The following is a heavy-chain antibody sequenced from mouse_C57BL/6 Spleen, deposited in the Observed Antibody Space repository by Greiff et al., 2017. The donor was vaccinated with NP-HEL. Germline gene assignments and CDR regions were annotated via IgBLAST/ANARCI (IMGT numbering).Heavy chain of an antibody. V-gene: IGHV5-4*01. D-gene: IGHD3-1*01. CDR2: ISDGGSYT. CDR1: GFTFSSYA. Sequence: EVKLMESGGGLVKPGGSLKLSCAASGFTFSSYAMSWVRQTPEKRLEWVATISDGGSYTYYPDNVKGRFTISRDNAKNNLYLQMSHLKSEDTAMYYCARDRGTWYFDYWGQGTTLTVSS. CDR3: ARDRGTWYFDY. J-gene: IGHJ2*01.